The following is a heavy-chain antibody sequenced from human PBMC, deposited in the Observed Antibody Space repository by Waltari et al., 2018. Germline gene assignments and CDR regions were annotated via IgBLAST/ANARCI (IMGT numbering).Heavy chain of an antibody. J-gene: IGHJ4*02. CDR2: IIRNIYGGTT. V-gene: IGHV3-49*04. CDR1: GFTFGDYS. CDR3: ARDDSPGDS. Sequence: EVQLVESGGGLVQPGRSLRLSCTASGFTFGDYSMSWVRQAPGKGLEWVGFIIRNIYGGTTEYAASVKGRFSISRDDSKSIAYLQMNSLKTEDTALYYCARDDSPGDSWGQGTPVTVSS. D-gene: IGHD5-18*01.